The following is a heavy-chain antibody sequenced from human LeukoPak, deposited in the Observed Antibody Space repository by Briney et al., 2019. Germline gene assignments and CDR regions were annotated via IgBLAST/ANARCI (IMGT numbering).Heavy chain of an antibody. D-gene: IGHD6-13*01. Sequence: SVKVSCKASGGTFSSYAISWVRQAPGQGLEWMGRIIPILGIANYAQKFQGRVTITADKSTSTAYMELSSLRSEDTAVYYCARVPVIAAAGTYYYYYMDVWGKGTTVTVSS. CDR2: IIPILGIA. CDR3: ARVPVIAAAGTYYYYYMDV. V-gene: IGHV1-69*04. J-gene: IGHJ6*03. CDR1: GGTFSSYA.